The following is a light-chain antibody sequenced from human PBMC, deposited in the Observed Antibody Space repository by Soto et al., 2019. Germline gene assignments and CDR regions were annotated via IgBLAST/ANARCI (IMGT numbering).Light chain of an antibody. J-gene: IGKJ4*01. CDR1: QSVLYSSNNKNY. Sequence: DIVMTQSPDSLAVSLGERATINCKSSQSVLYSSNNKNYLAWYQHKPGQPPKVLIYWASTRESGVPDRFSGSGSGTDFTLTISSLQADDVAVYFCQQYYSTPLTFGGVTKVEIK. CDR2: WAS. CDR3: QQYYSTPLT. V-gene: IGKV4-1*01.